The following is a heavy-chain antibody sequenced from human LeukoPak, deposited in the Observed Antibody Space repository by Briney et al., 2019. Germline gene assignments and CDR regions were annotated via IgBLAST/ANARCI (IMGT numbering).Heavy chain of an antibody. CDR2: ISYDGSNK. Sequence: GGSLRLSCAASGFTFSNYGMHWVRQAPGKGLEWVAFISYDGSNKYYSSSVKGRFTISRDNSKNTLCLQMNSLRAEDTAVYYCAKDPDSSGYYTPFDYWGQGTLVTVSS. D-gene: IGHD3-22*01. J-gene: IGHJ4*02. V-gene: IGHV3-30*18. CDR3: AKDPDSSGYYTPFDY. CDR1: GFTFSNYG.